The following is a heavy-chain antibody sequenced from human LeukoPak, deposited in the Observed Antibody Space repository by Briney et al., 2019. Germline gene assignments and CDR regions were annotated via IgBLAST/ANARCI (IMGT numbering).Heavy chain of an antibody. CDR1: GYTFTGYY. V-gene: IGHV1-2*02. CDR2: INPNSGGT. Sequence: ASVKVSCKASGYTFTGYYMHWVRQAPGQGLGWMGWINPNSGGTNYAQKFQGRVTMTRDTSISTAYMELSRLRSDDTAVYYCASISGSSGVDAFDIWGQGTMVTVSS. J-gene: IGHJ3*02. D-gene: IGHD1-26*01. CDR3: ASISGSSGVDAFDI.